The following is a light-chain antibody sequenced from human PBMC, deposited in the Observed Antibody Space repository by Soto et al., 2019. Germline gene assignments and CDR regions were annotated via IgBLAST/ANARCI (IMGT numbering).Light chain of an antibody. J-gene: IGKJ3*01. CDR2: DAS. Sequence: ANQMTQSPSSLSASLGDTVTINCRASQPIRSSLVWYQQKSRRAPNLLISDASSLHSGVPSRFSGSGFGTHFNLTISGLQSEDFGTYYCLQDATYPFTFGQGNSVDVK. V-gene: IGKV1-6*01. CDR1: QPIRSS. CDR3: LQDATYPFT.